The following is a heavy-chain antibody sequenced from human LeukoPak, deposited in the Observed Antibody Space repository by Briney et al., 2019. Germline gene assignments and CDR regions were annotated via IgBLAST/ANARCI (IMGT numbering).Heavy chain of an antibody. CDR1: GGTFSSYA. J-gene: IGHJ4*02. Sequence: ASVKVSCKASGGTFSSYAISWVRQAPGQGLEWMGWMNPNSGNTGYAQKFQGRVTMTRNTSISTAYMELSSLRSEDTAVYYCARSSAGGDYTVDYWGQRTLVTVSS. D-gene: IGHD4-11*01. V-gene: IGHV1-8*02. CDR3: ARSSAGGDYTVDY. CDR2: MNPNSGNT.